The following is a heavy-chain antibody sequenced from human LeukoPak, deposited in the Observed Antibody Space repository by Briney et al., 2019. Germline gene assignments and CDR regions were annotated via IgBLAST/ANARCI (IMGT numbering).Heavy chain of an antibody. D-gene: IGHD6-19*01. Sequence: GGSLRLSCTASGFTFGDYLMSWFRQAPGKGLEWVGFISGGTTEYAASVKGRFTISRDDSTSIAYLQMNSLTTEDTAVYYCSRGSGWLSVYWGQGTLVTASS. CDR2: ISGGTT. V-gene: IGHV3-49*03. J-gene: IGHJ4*02. CDR3: SRGSGWLSVY. CDR1: GFTFGDYL.